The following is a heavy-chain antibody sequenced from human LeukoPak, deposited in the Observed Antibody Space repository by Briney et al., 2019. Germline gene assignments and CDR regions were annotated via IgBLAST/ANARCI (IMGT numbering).Heavy chain of an antibody. CDR3: ARGQQLVRY. V-gene: IGHV4-34*01. Sequence: SETLSLTCAVYGGSFSVYYWSWIRQPPGKGLEWIGEINHSGSTNYNPSLKSRVTISVDTSKNQFSLKLSSVTAADTAVYYCARGQQLVRYWGQGTLVTVSS. J-gene: IGHJ4*02. D-gene: IGHD6-13*01. CDR1: GGSFSVYY. CDR2: INHSGST.